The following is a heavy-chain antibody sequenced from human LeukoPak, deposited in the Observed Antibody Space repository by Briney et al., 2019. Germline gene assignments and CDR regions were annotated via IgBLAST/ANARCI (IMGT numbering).Heavy chain of an antibody. D-gene: IGHD3-10*01. Sequence: PGGSLRLSCAASGFTFSSYDMHWVRQATGKGLEWVSAIGTAGDTYYPGSVKGRFTISRENAKNSLYLQMNSLRAGDTAVYYCARGRSGFGDYHNWYFDLWGRGTLVTVSS. J-gene: IGHJ2*01. V-gene: IGHV3-13*01. CDR3: ARGRSGFGDYHNWYFDL. CDR1: GFTFSSYD. CDR2: IGTAGDT.